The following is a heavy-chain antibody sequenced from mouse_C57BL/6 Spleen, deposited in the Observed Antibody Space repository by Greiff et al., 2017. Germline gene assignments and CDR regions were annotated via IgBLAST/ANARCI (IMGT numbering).Heavy chain of an antibody. V-gene: IGHV1-69*01. Sequence: QVQLQQPGAELVMPGASVKLSCKASRYTFPRYWMHWVPQRPGQGLEWIGEIDPSDSYTNYNQKFKGKSTLTVDKSSSTAYMQLSSLTSEDSAVYYCARDLLMDYWGQGTSVTVSS. D-gene: IGHD2-10*01. J-gene: IGHJ4*01. CDR2: IDPSDSYT. CDR3: ARDLLMDY. CDR1: RYTFPRYW.